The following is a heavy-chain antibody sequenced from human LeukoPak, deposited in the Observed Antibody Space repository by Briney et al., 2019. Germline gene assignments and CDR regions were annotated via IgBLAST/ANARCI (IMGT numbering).Heavy chain of an antibody. CDR3: AGSTSWYTGYYYYGMDV. CDR1: GYTFTSYG. Sequence: ASVKVSCKASGYTFTSYGISWVRQAPGQGLEWMGWISAYNGNTNYAQKLQGRVTMTTDTSTSTAYMELRSLRSDDTAVYSSAGSTSWYTGYYYYGMDVWGQGTTVTVSS. D-gene: IGHD2-2*02. J-gene: IGHJ6*02. CDR2: ISAYNGNT. V-gene: IGHV1-18*01.